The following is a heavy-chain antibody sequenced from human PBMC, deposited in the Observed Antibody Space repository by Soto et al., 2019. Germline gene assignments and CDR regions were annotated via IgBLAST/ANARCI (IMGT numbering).Heavy chain of an antibody. CDR1: GFTFNSYG. D-gene: IGHD6-13*01. CDR3: ARNRSAWSDFHYYSLDV. J-gene: IGHJ6*01. Sequence: QVQLVESGGGVVQPGRSLRLSCEASGFTFNSYGMHWVRQGPGNGLEWVAFISYDSTKTYYADSVKGRFTISRDNSNSALYVQMNSLTGEDTAVYYCARNRSAWSDFHYYSLDVW. CDR2: ISYDSTKT. V-gene: IGHV3-30*03.